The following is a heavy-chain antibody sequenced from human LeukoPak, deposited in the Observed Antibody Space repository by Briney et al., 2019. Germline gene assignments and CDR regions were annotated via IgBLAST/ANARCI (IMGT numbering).Heavy chain of an antibody. CDR1: GFTFSSYS. D-gene: IGHD2-15*01. Sequence: GGCLRLSCAASGFTFSSYSMNWVRQAPGKGLEWVSSISSSSSYIYYADSVKGRFTMSRDNAKNSLYLQMNSLRAEDTAVYYCARPVVAATTPDTFDIWGQGTMATVSS. CDR3: ARPVVAATTPDTFDI. CDR2: ISSSSSYI. J-gene: IGHJ3*02. V-gene: IGHV3-21*01.